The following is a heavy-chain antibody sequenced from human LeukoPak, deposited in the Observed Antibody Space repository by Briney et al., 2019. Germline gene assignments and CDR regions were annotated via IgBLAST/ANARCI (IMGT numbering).Heavy chain of an antibody. CDR3: ARDDRAQGWFDP. CDR1: GGSISSGGYY. D-gene: IGHD3-22*01. Sequence: SETLSLTCTVSGGSISSGGYYWSWIRQPPGKGLEWIVYIYHSGSTYYNPSLKSRVTISVDTSKNQFSLKLSSVTAADTAVYYCARDDRAQGWFDPWGQGTLVTVSS. J-gene: IGHJ5*02. CDR2: IYHSGST. V-gene: IGHV4-30-2*01.